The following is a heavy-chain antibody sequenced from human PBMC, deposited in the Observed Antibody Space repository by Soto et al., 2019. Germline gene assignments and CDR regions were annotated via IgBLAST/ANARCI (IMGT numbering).Heavy chain of an antibody. CDR3: AKGATFYDILTGYSQVPY. CDR2: ISGSGGST. CDR1: GFTFSSYS. D-gene: IGHD3-9*01. J-gene: IGHJ4*02. Sequence: PVGSLRLSCAASGFTFSSYSMNWVRQAPGKGLEWVSAISGSGGSTYYADSVKGRFTISRDNSKNTLYLQMNSLRAEDTAVYYCAKGATFYDILTGYSQVPYGGQGTLVTVSP. V-gene: IGHV3-23*01.